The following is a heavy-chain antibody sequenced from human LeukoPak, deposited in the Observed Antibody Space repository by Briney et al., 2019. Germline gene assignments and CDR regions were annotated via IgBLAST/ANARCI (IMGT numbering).Heavy chain of an antibody. CDR2: ISSSGRNM. V-gene: IGHV3-11*01. CDR3: AREMATISDY. D-gene: IGHD5-24*01. J-gene: IGHJ4*02. Sequence: GGSLRLSCAASEFTFSDYYMNWIRQAPGKGLEWVSYISSSGRNMYYADSVKGRFTISRDNAKNSLYLQMNSLRAEDTAVYYCAREMATISDYWGQGTLVTVSS. CDR1: EFTFSDYY.